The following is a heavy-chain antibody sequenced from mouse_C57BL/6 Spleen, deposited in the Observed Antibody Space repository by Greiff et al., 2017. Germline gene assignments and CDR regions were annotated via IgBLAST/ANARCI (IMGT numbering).Heavy chain of an antibody. J-gene: IGHJ3*01. D-gene: IGHD2-4*01. CDR2: INPNNGGT. V-gene: IGHV1-22*01. CDR3: ARDYYDYDGFAY. CDR1: GYTFTDYN. Sequence: VQLQQSGPELVKPGASVKMSCKASGYTFTDYNMHWVKQSHGKSLEWIGYINPNNGGTSYNQKFKGKATLTVNKSSSTAYMELRSLTSEDSAVYYCARDYYDYDGFAYWGQGTLVTVSA.